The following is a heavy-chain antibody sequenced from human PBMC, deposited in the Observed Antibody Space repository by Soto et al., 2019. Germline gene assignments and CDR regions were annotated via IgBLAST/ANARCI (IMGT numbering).Heavy chain of an antibody. CDR3: ARAVGLTPLAY. J-gene: IGHJ4*02. V-gene: IGHV3-48*03. Sequence: GGSLRLSCAASEFTLSSYEMNWVRQAPGKGLEWVSYISSSGSTIYYADSVKGRFTISRDNAKNSLYLQMNSLRAEDTAVYYCARAVGLTPLAYRGRGSLVIASS. CDR2: ISSSGSTI. CDR1: EFTLSSYE. D-gene: IGHD1-26*01.